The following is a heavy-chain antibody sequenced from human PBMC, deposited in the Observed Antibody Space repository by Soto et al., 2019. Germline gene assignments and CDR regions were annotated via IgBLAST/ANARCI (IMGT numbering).Heavy chain of an antibody. CDR3: ARGKTGRDRDYYYYYYMDV. D-gene: IGHD1-1*01. CDR1: GGTFSSYT. CDR2: IIPILGIA. J-gene: IGHJ6*03. V-gene: IGHV1-69*02. Sequence: QVQLVQSGAEVKKPGSSVKVSCKASGGTFSSYTISWVRQAPGQGLEWMGRIIPILGIANYAQKFQGRVKITADKSTSTAYMELSSLRSEDTAVYYCARGKTGRDRDYYYYYYMDVWGKGTTVTVSS.